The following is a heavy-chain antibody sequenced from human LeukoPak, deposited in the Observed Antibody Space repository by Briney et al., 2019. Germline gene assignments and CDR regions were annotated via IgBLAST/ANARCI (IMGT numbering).Heavy chain of an antibody. D-gene: IGHD4-4*01. V-gene: IGHV4-34*01. CDR3: ARFRYSNYFDY. CDR1: GGSFSGYY. CDR2: INHSGST. J-gene: IGHJ4*02. Sequence: SETLSLTCAVYGGSFSGYYWSWIRQPPGKGLEWTGEINHSGSTNYNPSLKSRVTISVDTSKNQFSLKLSSVTAADTAVYYCARFRYSNYFDYWGQGTLVTVSS.